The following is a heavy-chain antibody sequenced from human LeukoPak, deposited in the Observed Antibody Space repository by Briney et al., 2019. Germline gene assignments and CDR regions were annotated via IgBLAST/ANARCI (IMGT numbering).Heavy chain of an antibody. CDR3: ARDVDTGWFDP. V-gene: IGHV4-59*11. Sequence: PSETLSLTCTVSGASMSDHYWSWIRQSPGKGLEWIGYIYYSGSTNYNPSLKSRVTISVDTSKNQFSLKLSSVTAADTAVYYCARDVDTGWFDPWGQGTLVTVSS. D-gene: IGHD5-18*01. J-gene: IGHJ5*02. CDR1: GASMSDHY. CDR2: IYYSGST.